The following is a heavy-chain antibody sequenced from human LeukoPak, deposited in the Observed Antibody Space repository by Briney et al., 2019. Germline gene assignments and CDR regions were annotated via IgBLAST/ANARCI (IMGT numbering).Heavy chain of an antibody. CDR1: GGSISSSIYY. Sequence: SETLSLTCTVSGGSISSSIYYWGWIRQPPGKGLEWIGSIYYSGRTYYNPSLKSRVTISVDTSKNQFSLKLSSVTAADTAVYYCARPSLHYDILTGYSAWFDPWGQGTLVTVSS. V-gene: IGHV4-39*01. CDR3: ARPSLHYDILTGYSAWFDP. CDR2: IYYSGRT. J-gene: IGHJ5*02. D-gene: IGHD3-9*01.